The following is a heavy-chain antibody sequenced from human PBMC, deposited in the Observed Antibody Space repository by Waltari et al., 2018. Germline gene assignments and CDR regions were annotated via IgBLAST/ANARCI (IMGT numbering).Heavy chain of an antibody. Sequence: QLQLQESGPGLVKPSETLSLTCTVSGGSISSSSYYWGWIRPPPGQGLEWIGSIYYSGSTYYNPSLKSRVTISVDTSKNQFSLKLSSVTAADTAVYYCARSIKRNQNDYGDYAAFDIWGQGTMVTVSS. J-gene: IGHJ3*02. V-gene: IGHV4-39*01. CDR1: GGSISSSSYY. CDR2: IYYSGST. CDR3: ARSIKRNQNDYGDYAAFDI. D-gene: IGHD4-17*01.